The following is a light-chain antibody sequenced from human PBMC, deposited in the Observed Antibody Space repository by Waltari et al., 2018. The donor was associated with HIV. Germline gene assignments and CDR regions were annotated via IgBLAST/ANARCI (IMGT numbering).Light chain of an antibody. J-gene: IGLJ2*01. V-gene: IGLV2-14*01. CDR1: SSDIGSYNY. CDR2: EVN. Sequence: QSALTQPASVSGSPGQSITVSCTGTSSDIGSYNYVSWYQQTPGTAPNLVIYEVNNRPSGMSNRFSGSKSGTTASLTISGLQTEDEAHYYCSSFTTSNTLLFGGGTKVTVL. CDR3: SSFTTSNTLL.